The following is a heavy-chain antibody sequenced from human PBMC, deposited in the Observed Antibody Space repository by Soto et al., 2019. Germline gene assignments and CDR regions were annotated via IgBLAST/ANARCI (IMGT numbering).Heavy chain of an antibody. J-gene: IGHJ5*02. CDR1: GYTFTTYA. D-gene: IGHD6-6*01. CDR3: ARDSVAARPGCFDP. Sequence: ASVKVSCKASGYTFTTYAINWVRQAPGQGREWMGWISVYNGNTNYAQRLQGRVTMTTDTSTSTAYMELRSLRSDDTAVYYCARDSVAARPGCFDPWGQGXLVTVSS. V-gene: IGHV1-18*01. CDR2: ISVYNGNT.